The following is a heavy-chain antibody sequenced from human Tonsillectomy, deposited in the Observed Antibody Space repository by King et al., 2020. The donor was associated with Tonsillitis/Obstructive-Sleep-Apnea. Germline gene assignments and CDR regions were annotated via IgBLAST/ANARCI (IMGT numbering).Heavy chain of an antibody. CDR2: ISSSSSYI. Sequence: VQLVESGGGLVKPGGSLRLSCAASGFTFSSYSMNWVRQAPGKGLEWVSSISSSSSYIYYADSVKGRFTISRDNAKNSLYLQMNSLRAEDTAVYYCARVFIAAREPFDYWGQGTLVTVSS. V-gene: IGHV3-21*01. CDR1: GFTFSSYS. J-gene: IGHJ4*02. D-gene: IGHD6-13*01. CDR3: ARVFIAAREPFDY.